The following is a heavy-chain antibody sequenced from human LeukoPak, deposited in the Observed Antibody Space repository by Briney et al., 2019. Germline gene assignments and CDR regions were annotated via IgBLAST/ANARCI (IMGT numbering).Heavy chain of an antibody. CDR2: ITHSGSP. CDR1: SGSLSGYY. J-gene: IGHJ2*01. V-gene: IGHV4-34*01. CDR3: ARGVDL. Sequence: SETLSLTCGVPSGSLSGYYWRWIRQPPGGGLEWLGEITHSGSPNYNPSLKSRVTISGDTSKKQFSLNLQSVTAADTGVYYCARGVDLWGRGTPVTVSS.